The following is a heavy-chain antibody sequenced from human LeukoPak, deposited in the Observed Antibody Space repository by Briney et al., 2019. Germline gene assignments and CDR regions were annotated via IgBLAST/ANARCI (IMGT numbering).Heavy chain of an antibody. Sequence: PSETLSLTCTVSGGSISSTSYYWGWIRQPPGKGLEWIGSIYYSGSTYYSPSLRSRVTISVDTSKNQFSLKLRSVTAADTAVYYCARPGSWSPEGFDYWGQGNLVIVSS. V-gene: IGHV4-39*01. CDR2: IYYSGST. CDR3: ARPGSWSPEGFDY. CDR1: GGSISSTSYY. J-gene: IGHJ4*02. D-gene: IGHD6-13*01.